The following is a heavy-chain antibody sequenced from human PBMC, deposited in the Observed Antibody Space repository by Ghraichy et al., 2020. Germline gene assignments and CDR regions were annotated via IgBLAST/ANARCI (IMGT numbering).Heavy chain of an antibody. V-gene: IGHV1-18*01. CDR3: ARDWGQQLVLYYYYYGMDV. Sequence: ASVKVSCKASGYTFTSYGISWVRQAPGQGLEWMGWISAYNGNTNYAQKLQGRVTMTTDTSTSTAYMELRSLRSDDTAVYYCARDWGQQLVLYYYYYGMDVWGQGTTVTVSS. D-gene: IGHD6-13*01. J-gene: IGHJ6*02. CDR2: ISAYNGNT. CDR1: GYTFTSYG.